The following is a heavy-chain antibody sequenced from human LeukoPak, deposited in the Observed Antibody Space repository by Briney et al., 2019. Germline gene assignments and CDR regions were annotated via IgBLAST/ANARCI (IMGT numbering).Heavy chain of an antibody. Sequence: PGGSLRLSCAASGFTFSSYSMNWVRQAPGKGLEWVSSISSSSSYIYYADSVKGRFTISRDNAKNSLYLQMNSLRAEDTAVYYCARGGDGYNNYFDYWGQGTLVTVSS. J-gene: IGHJ4*02. D-gene: IGHD5-24*01. CDR2: ISSSSSYI. CDR1: GFTFSSYS. CDR3: ARGGDGYNNYFDY. V-gene: IGHV3-21*01.